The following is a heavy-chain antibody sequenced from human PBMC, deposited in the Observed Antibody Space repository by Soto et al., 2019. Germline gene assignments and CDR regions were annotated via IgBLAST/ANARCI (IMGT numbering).Heavy chain of an antibody. J-gene: IGHJ3*02. V-gene: IGHV4-4*02. CDR2: IYHSGST. CDR1: GGSISSSNW. Sequence: QVQLQESGPGLVKPSGTLSLTCAVSGGSISSSNWWSWVRQPPGKGLEWIGEIYHSGSTNYNPSLKSRVTISVDKSKNQFSLKLSSVTAADTAVYYCARDRSPVAWGKDDAFDIWGQGTMVTVSS. D-gene: IGHD7-27*01. CDR3: ARDRSPVAWGKDDAFDI.